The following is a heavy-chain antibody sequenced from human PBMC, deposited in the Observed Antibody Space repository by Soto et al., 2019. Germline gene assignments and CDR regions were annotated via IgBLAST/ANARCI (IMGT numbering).Heavy chain of an antibody. Sequence: GWSLRLSCASSVFTISTAMTCVRQAPGKGLEWVSSFSGDGINTYYADSAKGRFTFSRDNSKNTVYLQMDNLRVEDTAVYHCAQGPLVGANYKYYDMDVWGQGTTVTVSS. J-gene: IGHJ6*02. CDR3: AQGPLVGANYKYYDMDV. V-gene: IGHV3-23*01. CDR1: VFTISTA. CDR2: FSGDGINT. D-gene: IGHD1-26*01.